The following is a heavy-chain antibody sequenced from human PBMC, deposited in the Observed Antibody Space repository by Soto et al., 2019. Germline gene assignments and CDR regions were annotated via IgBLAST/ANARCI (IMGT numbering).Heavy chain of an antibody. D-gene: IGHD3-10*01. CDR1: GGSFSGYY. J-gene: IGHJ4*02. CDR2: INHSGST. Sequence: QVQLQQWGAGLLKPSETLSLTCAVYGGSFSGYYWSWIRQPPGKGLGWIGEINHSGSTNYNPSLKSRVTISVDTSKNQFSLKLSSVTAADTAVYYCASFTMVRGVTWDYWGQGTLVTVSS. V-gene: IGHV4-34*01. CDR3: ASFTMVRGVTWDY.